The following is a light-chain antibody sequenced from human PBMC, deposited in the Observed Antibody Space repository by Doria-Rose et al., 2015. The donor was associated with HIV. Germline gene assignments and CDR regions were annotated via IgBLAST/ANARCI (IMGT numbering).Light chain of an antibody. Sequence: TQSPGTLSLSPGERATLSCRASQSFSSTYLAWYQQKPGQAPSLLIYDGSTRATGIPDRFSASVSATDFTRTINRLEPEDFALYYCHQYGTSWTFGQGTKVEI. V-gene: IGKV3-20*01. J-gene: IGKJ1*01. CDR3: HQYGTSWT. CDR2: DGS. CDR1: QSFSSTY.